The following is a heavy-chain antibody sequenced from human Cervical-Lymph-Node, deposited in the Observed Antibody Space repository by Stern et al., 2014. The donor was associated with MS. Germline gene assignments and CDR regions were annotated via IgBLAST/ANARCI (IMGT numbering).Heavy chain of an antibody. CDR3: ARQRYFDY. CDR1: GYTFTSYW. J-gene: IGHJ4*02. CDR2: IFPGGSDI. Sequence: EVQLVESGPEVKRPGESLKISCQASGYTFTSYWIGGVRQMPGNGLEGIAIIFPGGSDIRYSPSFQGQVPISADKSSSPAYLQWNNLKASDTAIYYCARQRYFDYWGQGTLVTVSS. V-gene: IGHV5-51*01.